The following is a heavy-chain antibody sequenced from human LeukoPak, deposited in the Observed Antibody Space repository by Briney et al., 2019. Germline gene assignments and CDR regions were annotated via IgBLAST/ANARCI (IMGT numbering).Heavy chain of an antibody. V-gene: IGHV1-69*13. J-gene: IGHJ4*02. CDR3: ARGSGSSWPYDY. CDR1: GGTFSSYA. CDR2: IIPIFGTA. D-gene: IGHD6-13*01. Sequence: ASVKVSCKASGGTFSSYAISWVRQAPGQGLEWMGGIIPIFGTANYAQKFQGRVTITADESTSTAYMELSSLRSDDTAVYYCARGSGSSWPYDYWGQGTLVTVSS.